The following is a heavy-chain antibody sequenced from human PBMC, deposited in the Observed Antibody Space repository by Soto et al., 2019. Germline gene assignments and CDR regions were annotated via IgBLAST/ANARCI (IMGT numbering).Heavy chain of an antibody. CDR1: GGSISSYY. CDR3: ARGGLWLGESNFDY. Sequence: LEILSLTCTVSGGSISSYYWSWIRQPPGKGLEWIGYIYYSGSTNYNPSLKSRVTISVDTSKNQFSLKLSSVTAADTAVYYCARGGLWLGESNFDYWGQGTLVTVSS. D-gene: IGHD3-10*01. V-gene: IGHV4-59*01. J-gene: IGHJ4*02. CDR2: IYYSGST.